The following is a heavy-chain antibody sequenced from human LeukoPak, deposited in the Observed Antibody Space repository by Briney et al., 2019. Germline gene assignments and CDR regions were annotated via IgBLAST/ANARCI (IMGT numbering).Heavy chain of an antibody. CDR2: IKRDGSEK. Sequence: PGGSLRLSCAASGFTFSTYAMTWVRQAPGKGLEWVANIKRDGSEKYYVDSVKGRFTISRDNAKNSLYLQMDSLRAEDTAVYYCAGNLGYWGQGTLVTVSS. CDR3: AGNLGY. CDR1: GFTFSTYA. D-gene: IGHD1-14*01. J-gene: IGHJ4*02. V-gene: IGHV3-7*01.